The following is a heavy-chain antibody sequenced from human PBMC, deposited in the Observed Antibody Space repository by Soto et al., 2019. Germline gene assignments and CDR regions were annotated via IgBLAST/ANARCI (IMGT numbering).Heavy chain of an antibody. J-gene: IGHJ6*02. CDR1: DYGFAVYW. CDR3: ARHEGGDYGYGMDV. Sequence: GESLKISCKGSDYGFAVYWIAWVRQMPGKGLERMGIIYPSDSDTRYSPSFQGQVTISADKSISTAYLQWSSLKASDTAMYYCARHEGGDYGYGMDVWGQGTTVTVSS. CDR2: IYPSDSDT. V-gene: IGHV5-51*01.